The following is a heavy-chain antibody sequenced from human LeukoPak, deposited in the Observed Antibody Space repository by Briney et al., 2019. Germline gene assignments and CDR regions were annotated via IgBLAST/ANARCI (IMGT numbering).Heavy chain of an antibody. Sequence: GGSLRLSCAASGFTFSNYWMSWVRQAPGKGLEWVANIKQDGSEKYYVDSVKGRFTISRDNAKNSLYLQMNSLRAEDTAVYYCAREMFTAPGTGDYWGQGTLVTVSS. CDR1: GFTFSNYW. CDR2: IKQDGSEK. CDR3: AREMFTAPGTGDY. V-gene: IGHV3-7*03. J-gene: IGHJ4*02. D-gene: IGHD6-13*01.